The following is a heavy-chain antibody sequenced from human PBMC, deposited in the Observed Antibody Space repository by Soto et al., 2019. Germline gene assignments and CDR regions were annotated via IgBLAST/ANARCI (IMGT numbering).Heavy chain of an antibody. CDR3: AREGYCSSTSCRRSGGYYYYYMDV. J-gene: IGHJ6*03. Sequence: ASVQVSCKASGYTFTSYDINWVRQATGQGLEWMGWMNPNSGNTGYAQKFQGRVTMTRNTSISTAYMELSSLRSEDTAVYYCAREGYCSSTSCRRSGGYYYYYMDVWGKGTTVTVSS. CDR2: MNPNSGNT. D-gene: IGHD2-2*01. V-gene: IGHV1-8*01. CDR1: GYTFTSYD.